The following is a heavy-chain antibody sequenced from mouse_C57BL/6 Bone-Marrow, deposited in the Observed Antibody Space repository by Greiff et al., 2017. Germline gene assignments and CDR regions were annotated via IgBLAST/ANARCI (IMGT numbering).Heavy chain of an antibody. CDR1: DSEVFPIAY. D-gene: IGHD1-1*01. CDR2: ILPSIGRT. V-gene: IGHV15-2*01. J-gene: IGHJ1*03. CDR3: AREGPYGSSPWYFDV. Sequence: VKLQESGSELRSPGSSVKLSCKDFDSEVFPIAYMSWVRQKPGHGFEWIGGILPSIGRTIYGEKFEDKATLDADTLSNTAYLELNSLTSEDSAIYYCAREGPYGSSPWYFDVWGTGTTVTVSS.